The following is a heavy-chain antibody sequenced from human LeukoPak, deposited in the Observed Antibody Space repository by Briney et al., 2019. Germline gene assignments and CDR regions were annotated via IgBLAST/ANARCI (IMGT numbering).Heavy chain of an antibody. D-gene: IGHD3-22*01. Sequence: ASVKVSCKASGYTFTGYYMHWVRQAPGQGLEWMGWINPNSGGTNYAQKFQGRVTMTRDTSISTAYMELSRLRSDDTAVYYCARGGRKRYDSSGYNTYFDYWGRGTLVTVSS. CDR2: INPNSGGT. CDR1: GYTFTGYY. V-gene: IGHV1-2*02. J-gene: IGHJ4*02. CDR3: ARGGRKRYDSSGYNTYFDY.